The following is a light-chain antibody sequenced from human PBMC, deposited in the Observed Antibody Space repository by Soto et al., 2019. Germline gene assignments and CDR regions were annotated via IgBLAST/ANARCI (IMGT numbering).Light chain of an antibody. CDR3: MQALQTPRT. J-gene: IGKJ1*01. CDR2: LGS. CDR1: QSLLHSNGYNY. Sequence: VMTQSPLSLPVTPGEPASISCRSSQSLLHSNGYNYLDWYLQKPGQSPQLLIYLGSNRSSGVPDRFSGSGSGTDFTLKISRVEAEDVGVYYCMQALQTPRTFGQGTKVEIK. V-gene: IGKV2-28*01.